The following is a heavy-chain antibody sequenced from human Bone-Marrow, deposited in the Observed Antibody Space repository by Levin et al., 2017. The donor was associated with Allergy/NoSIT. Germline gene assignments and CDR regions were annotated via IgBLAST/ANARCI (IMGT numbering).Heavy chain of an antibody. CDR2: IYSGGST. CDR1: GFTVSSNY. J-gene: IGHJ6*02. D-gene: IGHD2/OR15-2a*01. CDR3: ARDTSYLYGMDV. Sequence: TGGSLRLSCAASGFTVSSNYMSWVRQAPGTGLERVSVIYSGGSTYYADSVTGRFTISRDNSKNTLYLQMNILRAEDTAVYYCARDTSYLYGMDVWGQGTTVTVSS. V-gene: IGHV3-66*01.